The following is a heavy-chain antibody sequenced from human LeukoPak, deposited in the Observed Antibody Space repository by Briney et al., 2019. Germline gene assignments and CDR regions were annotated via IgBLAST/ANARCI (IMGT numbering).Heavy chain of an antibody. CDR1: GFAVSSNH. J-gene: IGHJ5*02. CDR3: ARIVRSWLKGRWFDP. V-gene: IGHV3-53*01. CDR2: IFNGGST. Sequence: GGSLRVSCAASGFAVSSNHMNWVRQAPGKGLEWVSVIFNGGSTYYADSVKGRFTISRDNSKNTLYLQMNSLRAEDTAVYYCARIVRSWLKGRWFDPWGQGTLVTVSS. D-gene: IGHD6-13*01.